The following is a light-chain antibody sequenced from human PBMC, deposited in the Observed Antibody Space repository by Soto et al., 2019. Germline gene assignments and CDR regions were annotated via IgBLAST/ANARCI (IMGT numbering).Light chain of an antibody. Sequence: EVVMTQSPATLSLSPGERATLSCRASQSVGSNLAWYQQKPGQAPRLLIYGASTRATGIPARFSGSGSGTEFTLTISSLQSEDFAVYYCQQYNNWPPGFTFGPGTKVDIK. V-gene: IGKV3-15*01. CDR3: QQYNNWPPGFT. CDR1: QSVGSN. CDR2: GAS. J-gene: IGKJ3*01.